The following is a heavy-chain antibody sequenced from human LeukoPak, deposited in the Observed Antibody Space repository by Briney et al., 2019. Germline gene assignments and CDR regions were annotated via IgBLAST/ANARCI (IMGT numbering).Heavy chain of an antibody. J-gene: IGHJ4*02. CDR2: INEDGSEK. Sequence: PGGSLRLSCEASGFTFSSYWISWVRQAPGKGLEWVANINEDGSEKYYVESVKGRFTVSRDNAKNSLYLQMDSLRAEDTAVYYCARDGPHYDFWSGPAYWGQGTLVTVSS. V-gene: IGHV3-7*05. CDR3: ARDGPHYDFWSGPAY. CDR1: GFTFSSYW. D-gene: IGHD3-3*01.